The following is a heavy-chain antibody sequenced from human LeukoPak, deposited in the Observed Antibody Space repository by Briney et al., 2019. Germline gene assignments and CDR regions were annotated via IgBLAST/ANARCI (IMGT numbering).Heavy chain of an antibody. CDR2: ISYDGSNK. D-gene: IGHD3-10*01. CDR1: GFTFSSYG. Sequence: GRSLRLSCAASGFTFSSYGMHWVRQAPGKGLEWVAVISYDGSNKYYADSVKGRFTISRDNSKNTLYLQMNSLRAEDTAVYYCAEVTGGYYGSSEDYWGQGTLVTVSS. J-gene: IGHJ4*02. CDR3: AEVTGGYYGSSEDY. V-gene: IGHV3-30*18.